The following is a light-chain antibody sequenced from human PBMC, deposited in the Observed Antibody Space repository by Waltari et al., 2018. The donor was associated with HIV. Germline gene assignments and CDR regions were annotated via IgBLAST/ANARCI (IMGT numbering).Light chain of an antibody. CDR3: HQYDNWPRT. Sequence: ETVMTQSPATLSVSPGERATLSCRASQSVTTNLAWYQQKPGQAPRLLIFGASTRATGIPARFRGSGSGTEFTLTITSLRSEDFASYFCHQYDNWPRTFGQGTKVEIK. J-gene: IGKJ1*01. CDR2: GAS. CDR1: QSVTTN. V-gene: IGKV3-15*01.